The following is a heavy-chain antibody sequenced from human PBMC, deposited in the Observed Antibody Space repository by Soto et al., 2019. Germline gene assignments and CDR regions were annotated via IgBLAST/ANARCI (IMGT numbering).Heavy chain of an antibody. J-gene: IGHJ4*02. CDR3: ARGPPYSSPDY. Sequence: PGGSLRLSCAAAGFTFSTYDMHCIRQAPGKGLEWISYISGNGRIIQYADSAKGRFTISRDNAKNTLYLQMNSLRAEDTAVYYCARGPPYSSPDYWGQGTLVTVSS. D-gene: IGHD6-13*01. CDR1: GFTFSTYD. CDR2: ISGNGRII. V-gene: IGHV3-48*04.